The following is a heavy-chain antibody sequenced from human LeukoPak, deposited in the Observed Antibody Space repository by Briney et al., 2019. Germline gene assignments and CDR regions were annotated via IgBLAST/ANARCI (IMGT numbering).Heavy chain of an antibody. CDR3: ITTTFKDAFDI. Sequence: GGSLRLSCAASGFTFSSYAMSWVRQAPGKGLEWVGRIKSKTEGGTTDYAAPVKGRFTISRDDSKNTLYLQMNSLKTEDKAVYYCITTTFKDAFDIWGQGTMVTVSS. V-gene: IGHV3-15*01. J-gene: IGHJ3*02. CDR1: GFTFSSYA. CDR2: IKSKTEGGTT. D-gene: IGHD2/OR15-2a*01.